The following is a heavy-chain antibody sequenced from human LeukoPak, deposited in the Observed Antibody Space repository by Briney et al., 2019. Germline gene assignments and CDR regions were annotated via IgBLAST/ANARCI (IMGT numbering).Heavy chain of an antibody. V-gene: IGHV1-46*01. CDR1: GYTFTSYY. CDR3: ARGLASWLLDS. Sequence: ASEKVSCKASGYTFTSYYIHWVRQAPGQGLEWMGIINPSGGSTNYAQKFQGRVTMTRDTSTSTVYMEVSSLRSEDTAVYYCARGLASWLLDSWGQGTLVTVSS. J-gene: IGHJ4*02. CDR2: INPSGGST. D-gene: IGHD3-22*01.